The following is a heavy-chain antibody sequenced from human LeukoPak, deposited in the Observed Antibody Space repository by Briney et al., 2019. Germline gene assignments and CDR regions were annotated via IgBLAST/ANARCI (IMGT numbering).Heavy chain of an antibody. Sequence: GGSLRLSCAASGFTFSSYGMHWVRQAPGKGLEWVAVIWYDGSNKYYADSVKGRFTISRDNAKNSLYLQMNSLRAEDTAVYYCARDGKVTAFDYWGQGTLVTVSS. D-gene: IGHD2-21*02. V-gene: IGHV3-33*01. CDR3: ARDGKVTAFDY. CDR1: GFTFSSYG. J-gene: IGHJ4*02. CDR2: IWYDGSNK.